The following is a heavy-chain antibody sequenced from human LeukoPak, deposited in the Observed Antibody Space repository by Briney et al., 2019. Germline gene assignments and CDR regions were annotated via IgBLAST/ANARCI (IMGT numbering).Heavy chain of an antibody. Sequence: GASVKVSCKASGYTFTSYYMHWVRQAPGQGLEWMGIINPSGGTTTYAQKFQGRVTMTTDMSTSTVYMDLSSLRPEDTAVYYCARKAAPSWFDPWGQGTLVTVSS. CDR3: ARKAAPSWFDP. CDR2: INPSGGTT. CDR1: GYTFTSYY. V-gene: IGHV1-46*01. J-gene: IGHJ5*02. D-gene: IGHD6-13*01.